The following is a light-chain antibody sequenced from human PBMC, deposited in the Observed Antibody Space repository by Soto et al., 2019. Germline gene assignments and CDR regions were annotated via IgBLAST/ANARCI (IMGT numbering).Light chain of an antibody. CDR2: DAS. V-gene: IGKV1-33*01. CDR3: QQYENLPIT. Sequence: DIQMTQSPSSLSASVGDRVTITCQASQDIKKSLNWYQHKPGKAPNLLIYDASNLQTGAPSRFSGSGSGTDFTFTISSLQSEDTATYSCQQYENLPITLGQGTRLEIK. J-gene: IGKJ5*01. CDR1: QDIKKS.